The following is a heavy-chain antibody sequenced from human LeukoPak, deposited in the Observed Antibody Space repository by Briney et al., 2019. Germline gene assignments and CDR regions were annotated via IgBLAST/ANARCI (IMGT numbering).Heavy chain of an antibody. CDR2: INPNSGGT. CDR1: GYTFTGYY. J-gene: IGHJ4*02. CDR3: ARGDMIQAVMFDY. Sequence: GASVKVSCKASGYTFTGYYIHWVRQAPGQGLEWMGWINPNSGGTKYAQKFQGRVTITRDTSISTVYMELSRLTSDGTAVYYCARGDMIQAVMFDYWGQGTLVTVSS. D-gene: IGHD2-21*01. V-gene: IGHV1-2*02.